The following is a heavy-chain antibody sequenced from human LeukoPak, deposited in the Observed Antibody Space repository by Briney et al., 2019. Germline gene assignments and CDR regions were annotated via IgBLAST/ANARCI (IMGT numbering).Heavy chain of an antibody. CDR3: ARANALYCSSTSCLFDY. D-gene: IGHD2-2*01. V-gene: IGHV1-2*02. J-gene: IGHJ4*02. Sequence: ASVKVSCMASGYTFTDYYIHWVRQAPGQGLEWMAWINPNSGATYYAQNFHDRITLTRDTSISTAYMELSRLRSDDTAIYYCARANALYCSSTSCLFDYWGQGTLVTVSS. CDR1: GYTFTDYY. CDR2: INPNSGAT.